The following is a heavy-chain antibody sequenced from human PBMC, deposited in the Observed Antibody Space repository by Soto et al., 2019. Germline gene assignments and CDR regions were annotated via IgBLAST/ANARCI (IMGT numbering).Heavy chain of an antibody. CDR3: ARGPRIAAAGGVDFDY. Sequence: ASVKVSCKASGYTFTGYYMHWVRQAPGQGLEWMGWINPNSGGTNYAQKFQGWVTMTRDTSISTAYMELSRLRSDDTAVYYCARGPRIAAAGGVDFDYWGQGTLVTVSS. J-gene: IGHJ4*02. CDR1: GYTFTGYY. D-gene: IGHD6-13*01. CDR2: INPNSGGT. V-gene: IGHV1-2*04.